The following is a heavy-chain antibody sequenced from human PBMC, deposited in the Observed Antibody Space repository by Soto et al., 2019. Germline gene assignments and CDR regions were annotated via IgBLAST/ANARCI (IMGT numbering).Heavy chain of an antibody. CDR3: ARDRIQFSVDV. V-gene: IGHV4-31*03. CDR2: IYKTGST. J-gene: IGHJ6*02. Sequence: SETLSLTCSFSGGSINIGGHYMSWIRQHPGKGLEWIGHIYKTGSTDFNPSLKDRLTISIDTSKNQFSLSLRSVTDADTAVYYCARDRIQFSVDVWGQGTTVTCSS. CDR1: GGSINIGGHY. D-gene: IGHD5-18*01.